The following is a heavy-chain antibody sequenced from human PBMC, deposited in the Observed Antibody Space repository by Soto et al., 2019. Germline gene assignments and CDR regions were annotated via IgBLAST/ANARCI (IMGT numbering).Heavy chain of an antibody. V-gene: IGHV3-33*01. CDR3: ARDRSEFARGFDR. CDR2: IWYDESHE. Sequence: QVQLVESGGGLVQPERSLRLSCAASGFTFRNHGMHWVRQAPGKGLEWVAVIWYDESHEFYADSVKGRFSITRDNAKNTLYLQTKSLSAEDTAMYYCARDRSEFARGFDRWGQGTLVTVSS. CDR1: GFTFRNHG. D-gene: IGHD2-21*01. J-gene: IGHJ5*02.